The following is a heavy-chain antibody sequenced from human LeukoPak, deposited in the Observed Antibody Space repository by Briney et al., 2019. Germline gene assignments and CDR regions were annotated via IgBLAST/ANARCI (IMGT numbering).Heavy chain of an antibody. J-gene: IGHJ5*02. CDR1: GYTFGIYG. D-gene: IGHD2-21*02. Sequence: EASVKVSCKASGYTFGIYGISWVRQAPGQGLEWMTWISPYDGDTNYAQKFEGRVTMTTGTSTNTAHMQLRSLRSDDTAIYYCARDYCTRGGDCYKEDLFDPWGQGTLVTVSA. CDR3: ARDYCTRGGDCYKEDLFDP. CDR2: ISPYDGDT. V-gene: IGHV1-18*01.